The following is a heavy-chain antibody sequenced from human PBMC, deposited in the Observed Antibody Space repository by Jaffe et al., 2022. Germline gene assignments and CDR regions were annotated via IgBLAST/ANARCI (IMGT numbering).Heavy chain of an antibody. CDR3: AKHLGATATTRYFDL. J-gene: IGHJ2*01. Sequence: EVQLLESGGGLVQPGGSLRLSCAASGFTFSNYPMSWARQAPGKGLEWVSVISPGHDITYYADSVKGRFTISRDNSQNTLYLQMDSLRVEDTAIYYCAKHLGATATTRYFDLWGRGTLVSVSS. CDR1: GFTFSNYP. D-gene: IGHD4-4*01. CDR2: ISPGHDIT. V-gene: IGHV3-23*01.